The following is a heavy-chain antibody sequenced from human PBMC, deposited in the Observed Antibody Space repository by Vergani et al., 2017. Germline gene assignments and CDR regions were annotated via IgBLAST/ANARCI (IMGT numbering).Heavy chain of an antibody. V-gene: IGHV3-11*05. CDR2: ISSSSSYT. D-gene: IGHD2-2*01. CDR1: GFTFSDYY. CDR3: AKDEYPSNTGMGWFDY. J-gene: IGHJ4*02. Sequence: QVQLVESGGGLVKPGGSLRLSCAASGFTFSDYYMSWIRQAPGKGLEWVSYISSSSSYTNYADSVKGRFTISRDNAKNSLYLQMNSLRAEDTAVYYCAKDEYPSNTGMGWFDYWGQGTLVTVSS.